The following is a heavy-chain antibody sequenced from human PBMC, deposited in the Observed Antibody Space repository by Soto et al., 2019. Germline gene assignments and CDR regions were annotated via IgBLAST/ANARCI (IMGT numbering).Heavy chain of an antibody. CDR1: GFTFDDYA. CDR3: AKEMVVTGDKDYYGMDV. D-gene: IGHD7-27*01. V-gene: IGHV3-9*01. CDR2: ISWNSGSI. J-gene: IGHJ6*02. Sequence: GGSLRLSCAASGFTFDDYAMHWVRQAPGKGLEWVSGISWNSGSIGYADSVKGRFTISRDNAKNSLYLQMNSLRAADTALYYCAKEMVVTGDKDYYGMDVWGQGTTVTVSS.